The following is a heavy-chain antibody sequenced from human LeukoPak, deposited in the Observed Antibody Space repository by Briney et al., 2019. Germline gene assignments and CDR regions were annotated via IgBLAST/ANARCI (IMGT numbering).Heavy chain of an antibody. V-gene: IGHV3-23*01. CDR2: IIGSGGSS. CDR1: GFTFSSYA. J-gene: IGHJ4*02. Sequence: GGSLRLSCAASGFTFSSYAMSWVRQAPGKGLEWVSTIIGSGGSSYYADSVKGRFTISRDNSKKTLYLQMNSLRAEDTAVYYCAKGPGYYYGSGSNYFDYWGQGTLVTVSS. CDR3: AKGPGYYYGSGSNYFDY. D-gene: IGHD3-10*01.